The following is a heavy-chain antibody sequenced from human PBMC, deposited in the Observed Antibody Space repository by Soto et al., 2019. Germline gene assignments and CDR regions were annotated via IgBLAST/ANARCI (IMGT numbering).Heavy chain of an antibody. CDR3: AKGADY. CDR2: IYSGGTT. CDR1: GFTVSSNY. V-gene: IGHV3-66*01. Sequence: EVQLVESGGDLVQPGGSLRLSCAASGFTVSSNYMSWVRQAPGKGLEWVSVIYSGGTTYYADSVKGRFTTSRDNSKNTLYLQMNSLSAEDTAVDYCAKGADYWGQGTLVTVSS. J-gene: IGHJ4*02.